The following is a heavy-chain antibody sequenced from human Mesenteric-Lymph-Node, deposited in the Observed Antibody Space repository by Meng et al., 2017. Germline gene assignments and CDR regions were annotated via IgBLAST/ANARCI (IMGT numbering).Heavy chain of an antibody. D-gene: IGHD3-10*01. CDR1: GFIFSESW. J-gene: IGHJ4*02. Sequence: GESLKISCAASGFIFSESWMHWVRQAPGQGLVWVSRINEDGTVTNYAESVKGRFTISRDNAKNSLYLQMNSLRVEDTAVYYCARVASAYGSASYYIYWGQGMLVTVSS. CDR2: INEDGTVT. CDR3: ARVASAYGSASYYIY. V-gene: IGHV3-74*01.